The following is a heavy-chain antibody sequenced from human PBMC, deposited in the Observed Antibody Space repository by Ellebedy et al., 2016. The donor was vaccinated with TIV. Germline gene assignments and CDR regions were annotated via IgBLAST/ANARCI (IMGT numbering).Heavy chain of an antibody. CDR2: ISGNGGST. CDR1: GFTFSGHS. V-gene: IGHV3-23*01. J-gene: IGHJ4*02. CDR3: AKDRAATGSHFDY. Sequence: GGSLRLSCAASGFTFSGHSMSWVRQAPGKGLEWVSTISGNGGSTYYADSVKGRFTISRDNSKKTLYLQMNSLRAEDTAVYYCAKDRAATGSHFDYWGQGTLVTVSS. D-gene: IGHD6-13*01.